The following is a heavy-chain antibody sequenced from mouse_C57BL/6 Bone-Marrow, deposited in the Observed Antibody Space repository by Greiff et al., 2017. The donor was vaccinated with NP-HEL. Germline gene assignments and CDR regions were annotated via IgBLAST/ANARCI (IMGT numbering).Heavy chain of an antibody. V-gene: IGHV3-6*01. CDR2: ISYDGSN. Sequence: EVKLVESGPGLVKPSQSLSLTCSVTGYSITSGYYWNWIRQFPGNKLEWMGYISYDGSNNYNPSLKNRISITRDTSKNQFFLKLNSVTTGDTATYYCARGWLLRGFAYWGQGTLVTVSA. J-gene: IGHJ3*01. D-gene: IGHD2-3*01. CDR1: GYSITSGYY. CDR3: ARGWLLRGFAY.